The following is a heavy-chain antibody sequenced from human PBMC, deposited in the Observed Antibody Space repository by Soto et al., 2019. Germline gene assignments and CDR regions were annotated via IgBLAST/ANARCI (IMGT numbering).Heavy chain of an antibody. CDR2: IYHSGST. J-gene: IGHJ4*02. Sequence: PSETLSLTCAVSGGSISSGGYSWSWIRQPPGKGLEWIGYIYHSGSTYYIPSLKSRVTISVDRSKNQFSLKLSSVTAADTAVYYCARGPPFHWGQGNLVTVSS. CDR3: ARGPPFH. CDR1: GGSISSGGYS. D-gene: IGHD3-16*01. V-gene: IGHV4-30-2*01.